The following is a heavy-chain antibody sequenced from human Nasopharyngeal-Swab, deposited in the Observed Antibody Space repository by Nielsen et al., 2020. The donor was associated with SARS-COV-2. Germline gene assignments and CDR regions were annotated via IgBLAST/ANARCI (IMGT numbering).Heavy chain of an antibody. CDR1: GYTFTGYY. CDR3: VRDDSSGADY. Sequence: ASVKVSCKASGYTFTGYYMHWVRQAPGQGLEWMGWISADNGNTNYAQKFQGRVTMTTNTPTSTAYMELRSLRSDDTAVYYCVRDDSSGADYWGQGTLVTVSS. V-gene: IGHV1-18*04. D-gene: IGHD3-22*01. J-gene: IGHJ4*02. CDR2: ISADNGNT.